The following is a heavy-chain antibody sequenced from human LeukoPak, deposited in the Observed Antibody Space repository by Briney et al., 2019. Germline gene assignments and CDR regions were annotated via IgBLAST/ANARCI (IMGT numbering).Heavy chain of an antibody. Sequence: ASVKVSCKASGGTFSSYAISWVRQAPGQGLEWMGRIIPILGIANYAQKFQGRVTITADKSTSTAYMELNSLRAEDTAVYYCAKDHHDYGDYRDLPDYFDYWGQGTLVTVSS. CDR3: AKDHHDYGDYRDLPDYFDY. CDR2: IIPILGIA. D-gene: IGHD4-17*01. V-gene: IGHV1-69*04. CDR1: GGTFSSYA. J-gene: IGHJ4*02.